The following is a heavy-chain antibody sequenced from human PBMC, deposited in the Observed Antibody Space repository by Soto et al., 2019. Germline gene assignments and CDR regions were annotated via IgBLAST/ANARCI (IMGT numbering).Heavy chain of an antibody. CDR3: ARVIMIFGVANLGSYFDY. D-gene: IGHD3-3*01. CDR1: GYTFTSYY. V-gene: IGHV1-46*01. CDR2: INPSNGQT. J-gene: IGHJ4*02. Sequence: ASVKVSCKASGYTFTSYYMHWVRQAPGQGLEWMGIINPSNGQTIYAQNFHGRVTMTTDTSTATVHMELRSLISDDTAVYYCARVIMIFGVANLGSYFDYWGQGTRVTVSS.